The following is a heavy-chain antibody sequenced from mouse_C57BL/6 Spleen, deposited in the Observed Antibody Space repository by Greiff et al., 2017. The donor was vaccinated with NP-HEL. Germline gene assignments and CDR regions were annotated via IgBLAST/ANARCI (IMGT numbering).Heavy chain of an antibody. J-gene: IGHJ1*03. D-gene: IGHD1-1*01. CDR1: GYTFTDYE. Sequence: VQLQQSGAELVRPGASVTLSCKASGYTFTDYEMHWVKQTPVHGLEWIGAIDPETGGTAYNQKFKGKAILTADKSSSTAYMELRSLTSEDSAVYYCTRFPNADGSSYGYFDVWGTGTTVTVSS. CDR2: IDPETGGT. CDR3: TRFPNADGSSYGYFDV. V-gene: IGHV1-15*01.